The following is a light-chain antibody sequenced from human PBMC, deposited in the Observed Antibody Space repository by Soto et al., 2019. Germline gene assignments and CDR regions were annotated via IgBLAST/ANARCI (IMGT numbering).Light chain of an antibody. V-gene: IGKV3-15*01. CDR2: GAS. Sequence: EVVMTQSPATLSVSPGERATLSCRASQSVNANLAWYQQKPGQAPRLLIHGASNRATGIPARFSGSGFGTDFILTLSSLESEDFAVYYCQQYNTWLWTFGQGTKVEI. CDR1: QSVNAN. CDR3: QQYNTWLWT. J-gene: IGKJ1*01.